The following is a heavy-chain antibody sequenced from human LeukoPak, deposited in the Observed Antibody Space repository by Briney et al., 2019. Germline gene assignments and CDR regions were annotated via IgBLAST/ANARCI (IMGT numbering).Heavy chain of an antibody. CDR3: ARDRGTKYYFDY. D-gene: IGHD1-1*01. Sequence: PGGSLRLSCAASGFTFSAYWMSWVHQAPGKGLEWVANIKEDGSEKNYVDSVKGRFTISRDNAKNSLYLQMNSLRAEDTAVYYCARDRGTKYYFDYWGQGTLVTVSS. CDR1: GFTFSAYW. J-gene: IGHJ4*02. CDR2: IKEDGSEK. V-gene: IGHV3-7*05.